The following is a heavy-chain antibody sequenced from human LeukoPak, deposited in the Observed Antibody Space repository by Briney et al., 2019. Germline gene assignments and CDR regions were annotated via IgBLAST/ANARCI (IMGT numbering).Heavy chain of an antibody. CDR3: ASGIVVVPAAIRILTTDAFDI. D-gene: IGHD2-2*01. CDR2: IIPIFGTA. CDR1: GGTFSSYA. Sequence: ASVMVSCKASGGTFSSYAISWVRQAPGQGLEWMGGIIPIFGTANYAQKFQGRVTITTDESTSTAYMDLSSLRSEDTAVYYCASGIVVVPAAIRILTTDAFDIWGQGTMVTVSS. V-gene: IGHV1-69*05. J-gene: IGHJ3*02.